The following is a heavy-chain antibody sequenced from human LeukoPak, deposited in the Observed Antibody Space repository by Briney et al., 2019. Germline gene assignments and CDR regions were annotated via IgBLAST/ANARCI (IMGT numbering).Heavy chain of an antibody. J-gene: IGHJ4*02. Sequence: PGGSLRLSCAASGFTFSSYGMHWVRQAPGKGLEWVAVISYDGNIKYYADSVKGRFTISRDNSKKTLYLQMNSLRAEDTAVYYCAKRGDGSGWYYFDYWGQGTLVSVSS. V-gene: IGHV3-30*18. D-gene: IGHD6-19*01. CDR1: GFTFSSYG. CDR2: ISYDGNIK. CDR3: AKRGDGSGWYYFDY.